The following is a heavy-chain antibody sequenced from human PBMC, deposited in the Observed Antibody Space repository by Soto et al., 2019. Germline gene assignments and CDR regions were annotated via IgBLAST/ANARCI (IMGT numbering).Heavy chain of an antibody. CDR2: ISFDGSTQ. CDR3: AREGVFGLVKIIPPDY. D-gene: IGHD3-3*01. V-gene: IGHV3-30*03. CDR1: GFGFSSYG. Sequence: VQLLESGGGVAQPGRSLRLSCRASGFGFSSYGMLWVRQAPGKGPEWVAFISFDGSTQYYADSVRGRFTISRDNSENTLYLHLDTLRVEDTAMYYCAREGVFGLVKIIPPDYWGQGAQVTVSA. J-gene: IGHJ4*02.